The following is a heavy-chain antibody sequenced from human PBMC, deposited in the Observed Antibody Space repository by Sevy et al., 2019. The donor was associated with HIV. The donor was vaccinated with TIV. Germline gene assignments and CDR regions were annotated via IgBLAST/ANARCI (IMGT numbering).Heavy chain of an antibody. CDR3: AREHYGSGSSGYYYMDV. D-gene: IGHD3-10*01. CDR1: GYTFTSYG. Sequence: ASVKVSCKASGYTFTSYGISWVRQAPGQGLEWMEWISAYNGNTNYAQKLQGRVTMTTDTSTSTAYMELRSLRSDDTAVYYCAREHYGSGSSGYYYMDVWGKGTTVTVSS. J-gene: IGHJ6*03. CDR2: ISAYNGNT. V-gene: IGHV1-18*04.